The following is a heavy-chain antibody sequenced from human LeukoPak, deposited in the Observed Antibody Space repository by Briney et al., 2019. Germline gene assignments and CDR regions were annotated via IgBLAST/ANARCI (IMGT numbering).Heavy chain of an antibody. CDR1: GFTFSSYW. V-gene: IGHV3-74*01. Sequence: GGSLRLSCAASGFTFSSYWMHWVRQAPGKGLVWVSRINSDGSSTSYADSVKGRFTISRDNAKNTLYLQMNSLRAEDTAVYYCARGGAYCSGGGCYSGAFDIWGQGTMVTVSS. CDR2: INSDGSST. D-gene: IGHD2-15*01. CDR3: ARGGAYCSGGGCYSGAFDI. J-gene: IGHJ3*02.